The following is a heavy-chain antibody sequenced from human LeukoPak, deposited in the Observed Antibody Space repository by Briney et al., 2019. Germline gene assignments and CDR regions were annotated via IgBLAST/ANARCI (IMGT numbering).Heavy chain of an antibody. CDR2: TYYRSKWSN. CDR3: ARDLRTRSGLWFGELLWGGHNDAFDI. V-gene: IGHV6-1*01. D-gene: IGHD3-10*01. Sequence: SQTLSLTCAISGDSVSSNSAAWNWIRQSPSRGLEWLGRTYYRSKWSNDYAVSVKSRITINPDTSKNQFSLKLSSVTAADTAVYYCARDLRTRSGLWFGELLWGGHNDAFDIWGQGTMVTVSS. CDR1: GDSVSSNSAA. J-gene: IGHJ3*02.